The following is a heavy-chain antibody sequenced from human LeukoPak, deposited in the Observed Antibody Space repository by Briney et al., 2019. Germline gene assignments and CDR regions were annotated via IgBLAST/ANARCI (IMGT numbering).Heavy chain of an antibody. Sequence: PSETLSLTCTVSGGSISSGTYYWSWIRQPAGNGLEWIGRIYTSGSTNYNPSLKSRITISVDTSKNQFSLKLSSVTAADTAVYYCARNSCPSGSCYDNRGYFDYWGQGTLVTVSS. V-gene: IGHV4-61*02. J-gene: IGHJ4*02. CDR3: ARNSCPSGSCYDNRGYFDY. D-gene: IGHD2-15*01. CDR1: GGSISSGTYY. CDR2: IYTSGST.